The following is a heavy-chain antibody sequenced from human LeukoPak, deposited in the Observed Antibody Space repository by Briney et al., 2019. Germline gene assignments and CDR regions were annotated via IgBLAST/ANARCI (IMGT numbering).Heavy chain of an antibody. J-gene: IGHJ4*02. D-gene: IGHD3-9*01. Sequence: GGSLRLSCAASGFAFSNYWMSWVRQAPGKGLEWVANIKQDGSEKYYVDSVKGRFTISRDNAKNSLYLQMNSLRAEDTAVYYCARDGGNYDMRWGFFDYWGQGTLVTVSS. CDR3: ARDGGNYDMRWGFFDY. CDR2: IKQDGSEK. V-gene: IGHV3-7*01. CDR1: GFAFSNYW.